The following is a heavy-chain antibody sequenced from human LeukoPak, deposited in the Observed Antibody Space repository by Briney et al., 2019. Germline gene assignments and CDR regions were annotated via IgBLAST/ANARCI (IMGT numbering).Heavy chain of an antibody. D-gene: IGHD3-22*01. CDR2: IYYSGST. V-gene: IGHV4-30-4*07. CDR1: GGSISSGGYS. J-gene: IGHJ3*02. Sequence: SETLSLTCAVSGGSISSGGYSWSWIRQPPGKGLEWIGYIYYSGSTYYNPSLKSRVTISVDTSKNQFSLKLSSVTAADTAVYYCARVAGTMIVSQGRRMKAFDIWGQGTMVTVSS. CDR3: ARVAGTMIVSQGRRMKAFDI.